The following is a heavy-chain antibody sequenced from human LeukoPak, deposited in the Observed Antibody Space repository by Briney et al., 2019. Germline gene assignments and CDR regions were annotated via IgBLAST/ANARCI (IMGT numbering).Heavy chain of an antibody. CDR2: ISSSGSTI. CDR1: GFTFSDYY. V-gene: IGHV3-11*04. Sequence: GGSLRLSCAASGFTFSDYYMSWIRQAPGKGLEWVSYISSSGSTIYYADSVKGRFTISRDNAKNSLYLQMNSLRAEDTAVYCCARDPVAAAQFDYWGQGTLVTVSS. J-gene: IGHJ4*02. D-gene: IGHD6-13*01. CDR3: ARDPVAAAQFDY.